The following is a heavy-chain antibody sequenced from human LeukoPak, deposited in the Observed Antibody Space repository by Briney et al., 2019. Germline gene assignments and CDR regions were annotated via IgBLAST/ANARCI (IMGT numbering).Heavy chain of an antibody. CDR2: ISSSSSTI. CDR1: GFTFGSYS. V-gene: IGHV3-48*04. CDR3: ARGRGTI. D-gene: IGHD3-16*01. Sequence: PGGSLSLSCAASGFTFGSYSMNWVRQAPGKGLEWVSYISSSSSTIYYADSVKGRFTISRDNAKNSLYLQMNSLRAEDTAVYYCARGRGTIWGQGTLVTVSS. J-gene: IGHJ4*02.